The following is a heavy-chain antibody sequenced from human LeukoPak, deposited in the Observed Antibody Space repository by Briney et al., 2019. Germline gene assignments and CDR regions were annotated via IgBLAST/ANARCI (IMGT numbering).Heavy chain of an antibody. V-gene: IGHV7-4-1*02. CDR1: GYTFTSYA. D-gene: IGHD6-19*01. Sequence: ASVKVSCKASGYTFTSYAMNWERQAPGQGLEWMGWINTNTGNPTYAQGFTGRFVFSLDTSVSTAYLQISSLKAEDTAVYYCARDIAVAGRNPFDYWGQGTLVTVSS. J-gene: IGHJ4*02. CDR3: ARDIAVAGRNPFDY. CDR2: INTNTGNP.